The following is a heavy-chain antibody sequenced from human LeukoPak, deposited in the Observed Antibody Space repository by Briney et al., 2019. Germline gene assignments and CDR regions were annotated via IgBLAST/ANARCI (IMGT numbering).Heavy chain of an antibody. D-gene: IGHD2-15*01. Sequence: SETLSLTCAVYGGSFSGYYWSWIRQPPGKGLEWIGEINHSGSTNYNPSLKSRVTISVDTSKNQFSLKLSSVTAADTAVYYCARERAYCSGGSCYPAPNNWFDPRGQGTLVTVSS. V-gene: IGHV4-34*01. CDR2: INHSGST. J-gene: IGHJ5*02. CDR1: GGSFSGYY. CDR3: ARERAYCSGGSCYPAPNNWFDP.